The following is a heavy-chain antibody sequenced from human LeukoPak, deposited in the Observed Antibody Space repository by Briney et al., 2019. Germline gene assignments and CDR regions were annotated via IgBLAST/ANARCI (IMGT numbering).Heavy chain of an antibody. D-gene: IGHD2-2*01. J-gene: IGHJ4*02. CDR2: INPNSGGT. Sequence: ASVKVSCKASGYTFTGYYMHWVRQAPGQGLEWMGWINPNSGGTNYAQKFQGGVTMTRDTSITTAYMELSSLRSDDTAVYYCARDVGEYCSSTNCYASHYWGQGTLVTVSS. V-gene: IGHV1-2*02. CDR1: GYTFTGYY. CDR3: ARDVGEYCSSTNCYASHY.